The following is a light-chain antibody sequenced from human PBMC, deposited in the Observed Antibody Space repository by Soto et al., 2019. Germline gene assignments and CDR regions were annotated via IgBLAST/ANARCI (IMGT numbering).Light chain of an antibody. Sequence: DIVMTQTPLSLSVSPGQPASISCKSSQSLLRSDGKSSLYWYLQKPGQSPQLLIYGASTRLSGVPDRFSGSGSVTDFTLKISRVEAEDVGVYYCMQRIQLPETFGQGTKLEIK. CDR1: QSLLRSDGKSS. CDR3: MQRIQLPET. CDR2: GAS. V-gene: IGKV2D-29*02. J-gene: IGKJ2*01.